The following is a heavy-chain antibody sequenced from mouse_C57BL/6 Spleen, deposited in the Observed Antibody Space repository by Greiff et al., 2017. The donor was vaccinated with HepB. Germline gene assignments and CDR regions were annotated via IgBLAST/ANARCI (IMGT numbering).Heavy chain of an antibody. J-gene: IGHJ4*01. CDR2: ISSGGSDT. CDR1: GFTFSSYG. Sequence: EVKLVESGGDLVKPGGSLKLSCAASGFTFSSYGMSWVRQTPDKRLEWVATISSGGSDTYYPDSVKGRFTITRDNAKNTLYLQMSSLKSEDTAMYYCARLSNDYAMDYWGQGTSVTVSS. D-gene: IGHD2-5*01. V-gene: IGHV5-6*02. CDR3: ARLSNDYAMDY.